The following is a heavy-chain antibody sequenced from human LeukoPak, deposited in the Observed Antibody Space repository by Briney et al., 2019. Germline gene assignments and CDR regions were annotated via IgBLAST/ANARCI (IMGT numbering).Heavy chain of an antibody. V-gene: IGHV4-39*07. CDR2: IYYSGSA. J-gene: IGHJ4*02. Sequence: PSETLSLTCTVSGGSISSSSYYWGWIRQPPGKGLEWIGTIYYSGSAYYNPSLKSRVTISVDTSKNQFSLKLSSVTAADTAVYYCARKPIVNSAWYYFDYWGQGTLVTVSS. CDR3: ARKPIVNSAWYYFDY. D-gene: IGHD3-22*01. CDR1: GGSISSSSYY.